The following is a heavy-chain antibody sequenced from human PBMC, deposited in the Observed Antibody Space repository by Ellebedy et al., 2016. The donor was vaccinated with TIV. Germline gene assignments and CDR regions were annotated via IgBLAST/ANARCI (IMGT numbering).Heavy chain of an antibody. V-gene: IGHV1-2*04. Sequence: AASVKVSCKASGYSFTDYYIHWVRQAPGQGLEWMGWINPNSGGTNYAQKFQDWVTMTRDTSISTAYMELRRLRYDDTAVYYCARDGAVTTVFEYWGQGTLVTVSS. J-gene: IGHJ4*02. CDR1: GYSFTDYY. D-gene: IGHD4-17*01. CDR2: INPNSGGT. CDR3: ARDGAVTTVFEY.